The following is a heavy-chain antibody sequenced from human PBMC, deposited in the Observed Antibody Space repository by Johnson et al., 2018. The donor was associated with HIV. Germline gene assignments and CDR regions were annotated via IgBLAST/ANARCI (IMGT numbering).Heavy chain of an antibody. D-gene: IGHD5-18*01. Sequence: QVQLVESGGGVVQPGRSLRLSCAASEFTFSNYAMHWVRQAPGKGLEWVAVVPDDGDNKYYADSVTGRFPISRDNSKNTLYLQMNSLRAEDTAIYYCARGQLWLLDDALDIWGQGTMVTVSS. V-gene: IGHV3-30-3*01. J-gene: IGHJ3*02. CDR2: VPDDGDNK. CDR3: ARGQLWLLDDALDI. CDR1: EFTFSNYA.